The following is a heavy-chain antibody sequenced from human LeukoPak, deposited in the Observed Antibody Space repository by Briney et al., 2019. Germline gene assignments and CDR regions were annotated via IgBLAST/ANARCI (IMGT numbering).Heavy chain of an antibody. J-gene: IGHJ4*02. D-gene: IGHD3-3*01. V-gene: IGHV1-2*02. Sequence: GASVKVSCKASGYTFTGYYVHWVRQAPGQGLEWMGWINPNSGGTNYAQKFQGRVTMTRDTSISTAYMELSRLRSDDTAVYYCARDSGGSSTIFGVVTLVAYFDYWGQGTLVTVSS. CDR2: INPNSGGT. CDR3: ARDSGGSSTIFGVVTLVAYFDY. CDR1: GYTFTGYY.